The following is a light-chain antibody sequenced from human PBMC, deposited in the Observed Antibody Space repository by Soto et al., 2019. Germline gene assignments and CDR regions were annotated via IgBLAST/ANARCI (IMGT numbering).Light chain of an antibody. V-gene: IGKV1-39*01. J-gene: IGKJ5*01. CDR1: QSISSY. CDR2: AAS. Sequence: DIQMTQSPSSLSASVGDRVTITCRASQSISSYLNWYQQKPGKAPKLLIYAASSLQSGVPSRFSGSGSGRDFTLTISSLQPEDFAAYYCQQRYSTPRLTFGQGTRLEIK. CDR3: QQRYSTPRLT.